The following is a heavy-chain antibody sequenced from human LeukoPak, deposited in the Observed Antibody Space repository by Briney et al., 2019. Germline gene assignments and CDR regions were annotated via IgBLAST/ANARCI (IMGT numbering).Heavy chain of an antibody. V-gene: IGHV1-2*02. CDR3: AKEDHSGFDY. Sequence: GASVKVSCKASGYTFTGYYMHWVRQAPGQGLEWMGWINPNSGGTNYAQDFQGRVTMTRDTSISTAYMDLSRLTFDDTAVFYCAKEDHSGFDYWGQGTLVTVSS. CDR2: INPNSGGT. CDR1: GYTFTGYY. D-gene: IGHD6-19*01. J-gene: IGHJ4*02.